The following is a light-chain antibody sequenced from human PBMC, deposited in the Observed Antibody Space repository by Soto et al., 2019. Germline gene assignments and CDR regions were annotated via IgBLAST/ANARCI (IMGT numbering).Light chain of an antibody. CDR2: AAS. V-gene: IGKV1-9*01. Sequence: IQLTQSPSSLSASIGDRVTITCRASQGISSFIAWYQQKPGKAPKLLIYAASTLQSGIPSRFSGSGSGTDFTLTISSLQPEDSATYYCQQLNIDSYPISFGQGTRLVIK. J-gene: IGKJ5*01. CDR3: QQLNIDSYPIS. CDR1: QGISSF.